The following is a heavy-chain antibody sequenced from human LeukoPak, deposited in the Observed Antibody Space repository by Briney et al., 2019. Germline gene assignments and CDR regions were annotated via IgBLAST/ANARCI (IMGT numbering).Heavy chain of an antibody. CDR3: ARDGAYSTIFY. V-gene: IGHV3-23*01. D-gene: IGHD3-3*01. J-gene: IGHJ4*01. CDR2: ISGTTSGT. CDR1: GFTFSTCA. Sequence: PGGSLRLSCAASGFTFSTCAMSWVRQAPGKGLEWVSGISGTTSGTYYADSVKGRFTISRDNSKNTLFLQMNSLRAEDTAVYYCARDGAYSTIFYWGQGTLVTVSS.